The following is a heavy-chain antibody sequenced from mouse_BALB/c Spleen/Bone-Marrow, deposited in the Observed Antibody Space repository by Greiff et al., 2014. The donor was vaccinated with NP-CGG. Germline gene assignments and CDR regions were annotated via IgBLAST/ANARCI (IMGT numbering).Heavy chain of an antibody. Sequence: EVQLQQSGSELVKPGASVKLSCAASGFNIKDTYMHWVKQRPEQGLEWIGRIDPANGDTKYDPKFQGKATITADTPSNTAYLQLSSLTSEDTAVYYCTRPSFYYGSSYWYFDVWGAGTTVTVSS. CDR1: GFNIKDTY. V-gene: IGHV14-3*02. CDR2: IDPANGDT. D-gene: IGHD1-1*01. J-gene: IGHJ1*01. CDR3: TRPSFYYGSSYWYFDV.